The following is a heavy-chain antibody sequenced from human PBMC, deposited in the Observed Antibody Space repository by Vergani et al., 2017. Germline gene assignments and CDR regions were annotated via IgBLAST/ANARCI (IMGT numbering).Heavy chain of an antibody. CDR1: GYTFTSYG. V-gene: IGHV1-18*04. D-gene: IGHD2-15*01. CDR2: ISAYNGNT. Sequence: QVQLVQSGAEVKKPGASVKVSCKASGYTFTSYGISWVRQAPGQGLEWMGWISAYNGNTNYAQKLQGRVTMTTDTSTSTAYMELRSLRSDDTAVYYCAHSPQILGYCSGGCCQFDYWGQGTLVTVSS. J-gene: IGHJ4*02. CDR3: AHSPQILGYCSGGCCQFDY.